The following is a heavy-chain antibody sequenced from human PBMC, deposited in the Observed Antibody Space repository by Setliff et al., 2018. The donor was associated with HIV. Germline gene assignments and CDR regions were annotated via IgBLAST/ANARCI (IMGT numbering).Heavy chain of an antibody. J-gene: IGHJ4*02. CDR1: GGSISSVNYY. Sequence: SETLSLTCNVSGGSISSVNYYWNWVRQPAGKGLEWIGRIYASGSPTYNPSLKSRVIISVDTSKNHFSLRLNSVTAADTAVYFCARAPRYYRGWYIPEYFDNWGEGTLVTVSS. CDR2: IYASGSP. V-gene: IGHV4-61*02. D-gene: IGHD6-19*01. CDR3: ARAPRYYRGWYIPEYFDN.